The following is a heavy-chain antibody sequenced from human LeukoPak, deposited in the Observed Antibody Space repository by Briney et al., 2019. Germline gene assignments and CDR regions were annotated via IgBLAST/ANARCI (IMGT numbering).Heavy chain of an antibody. CDR1: GGSISSYY. J-gene: IGHJ4*02. CDR2: IYHSGST. CDR3: ARGAPHFDY. Sequence: SETLSLTCTVSGGSISSYYWSWIRQPPGKGLEWIGYIYHSGSTYYNPSLKSRVTISVDRSKNQFSLKLSSVTAANTAVYYCARGAPHFDYWGQGTLVTVSS. V-gene: IGHV4-59*12.